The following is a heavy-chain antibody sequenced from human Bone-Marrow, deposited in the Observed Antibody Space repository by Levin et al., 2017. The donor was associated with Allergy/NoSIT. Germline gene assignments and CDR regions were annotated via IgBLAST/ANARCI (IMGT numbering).Heavy chain of an antibody. D-gene: IGHD5-18*01. CDR1: GGSISSYY. CDR2: IYYSGST. CDR3: AREGWVYSYGPNYYYYGMDV. J-gene: IGHJ6*02. Sequence: PSETLSLTCTVSGGSISSYYWSWIRQPPGKGLEWIGYIYYSGSTNYNPSLKSRVTISVDTSKNQFSLKLSSVTAADTAVYYCAREGWVYSYGPNYYYYGMDVWGQGTTVTVSS. V-gene: IGHV4-59*01.